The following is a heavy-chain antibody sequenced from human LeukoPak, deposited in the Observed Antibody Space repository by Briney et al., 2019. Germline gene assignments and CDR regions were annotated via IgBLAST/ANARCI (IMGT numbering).Heavy chain of an antibody. CDR3: GRDPEKTHGRAV. CDR2: IYYSGST. J-gene: IGHJ6*04. CDR1: GGSISSYY. V-gene: IGHV4-59*01. Sequence: SETLSLTCTVSGGSISSYYWSWIRQPPGKGLEWIGYIYYSGSTNYNPSLKSRVTISVDTSKNQFSLKLSSVTAADTAVYYCGRDPEKTHGRAVGGKGTTVPGSS.